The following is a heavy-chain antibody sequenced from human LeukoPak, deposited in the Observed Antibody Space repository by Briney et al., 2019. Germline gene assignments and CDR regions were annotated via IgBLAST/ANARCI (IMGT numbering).Heavy chain of an antibody. Sequence: ASVKVSCKASGYTFTGYYVHWVRQAPGEGLEWTGRINPNSGDTNYAQKFQGRVTMTRDTSISTAYMELSRLRSDDTAVYYCARDYCGGDCFPDYWGQGTLVTVSS. CDR1: GYTFTGYY. J-gene: IGHJ4*02. CDR2: INPNSGDT. D-gene: IGHD2-21*02. V-gene: IGHV1-2*06. CDR3: ARDYCGGDCFPDY.